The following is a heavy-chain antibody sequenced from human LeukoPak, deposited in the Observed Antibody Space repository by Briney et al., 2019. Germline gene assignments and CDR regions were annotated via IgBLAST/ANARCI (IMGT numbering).Heavy chain of an antibody. CDR2: ISGSGGST. CDR1: GFTFSIYA. J-gene: IGHJ4*02. Sequence: QSGGSLRLSCAASGFTFSIYAMSWVRQAPGKGLEWVSAISGSGGSTYYADAVKGRFTISRDNSKNTLSLQMHSLRADDTAVYYWGKAPGGYYSDYWGQGTLVTVSS. V-gene: IGHV3-23*01. CDR3: GKAPGGYYSDY. D-gene: IGHD2-8*02.